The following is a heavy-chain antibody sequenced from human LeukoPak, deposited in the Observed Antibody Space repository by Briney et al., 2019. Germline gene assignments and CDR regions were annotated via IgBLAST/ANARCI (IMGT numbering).Heavy chain of an antibody. D-gene: IGHD2-2*01. CDR3: ARDPSTRYYTDY. CDR1: GYTFTSYD. V-gene: IGHV1-8*01. CDR2: MNPNSGNT. Sequence: ASVKVSCKASGYTFTSYDINWVRQATGQGLEWMGWMNPNSGNTGYAQKFQGRVTMTRNTSISTAYMELSRLRSDDTAVYYCARDPSTRYYTDYWGQGTLVTVSS. J-gene: IGHJ4*02.